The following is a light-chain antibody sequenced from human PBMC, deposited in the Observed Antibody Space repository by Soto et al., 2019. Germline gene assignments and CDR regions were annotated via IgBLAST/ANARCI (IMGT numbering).Light chain of an antibody. Sequence: ETAMTQSPATLSVSPGERATLSCRASLSVGSNLAWYQQSPGQAPRLLIYGASTRATGVPVRFSGSGSGTEFTLTISSLQSEDFGLYYCQQYNKWPLFTFGPGTRVDMK. J-gene: IGKJ3*01. CDR2: GAS. V-gene: IGKV3-15*01. CDR3: QQYNKWPLFT. CDR1: LSVGSN.